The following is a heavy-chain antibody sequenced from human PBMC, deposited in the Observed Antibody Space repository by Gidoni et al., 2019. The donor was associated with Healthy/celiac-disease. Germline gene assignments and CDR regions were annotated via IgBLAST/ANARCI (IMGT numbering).Heavy chain of an antibody. Sequence: QVQLQESGPGLVKPSQTLSLTCTVSGGSISSGSYYWSWIRQPAGKGLEWIGRIYTSGSTNYNPSLKSRVTISVDTSKNQFSLKLSSVTAADTAVYYCARALRTYGGNDAFDIWGQGTMVTVSS. D-gene: IGHD4-17*01. CDR1: GGSISSGSYY. J-gene: IGHJ3*02. CDR3: ARALRTYGGNDAFDI. V-gene: IGHV4-61*02. CDR2: IYTSGST.